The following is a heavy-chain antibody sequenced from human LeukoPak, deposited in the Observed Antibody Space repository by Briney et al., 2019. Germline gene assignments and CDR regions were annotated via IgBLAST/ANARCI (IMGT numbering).Heavy chain of an antibody. J-gene: IGHJ3*02. V-gene: IGHV3-64*01. D-gene: IGHD2-2*01. CDR1: GFTFSNYD. CDR3: ARYRVVPAAITGAFDI. Sequence: GGSLRLSCAVSGFTFSNYDMHWVRQAPGKGLEYVSAISSNGGSAYYANSVKGRFTISRDNSKNTLYLQMGSLRAEDMAVYYCARYRVVPAAITGAFDIWGQGTMVTVSS. CDR2: ISSNGGSA.